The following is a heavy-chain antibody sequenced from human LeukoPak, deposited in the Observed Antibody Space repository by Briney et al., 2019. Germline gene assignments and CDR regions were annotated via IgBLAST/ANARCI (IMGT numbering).Heavy chain of an antibody. J-gene: IGHJ3*02. V-gene: IGHV3-21*01. Sequence: GGSLRLSCAASGFTFSSYSVNWVRQAPGKGLEWVSSISSSSSYIYYADSVKGRFTSSRDNAKNSLYLQMNSLRAEDTAVYYCARVNYDFWSGTRGGALDIWGQGTMVTVSS. CDR3: ARVNYDFWSGTRGGALDI. D-gene: IGHD3-3*01. CDR2: ISSSSSYI. CDR1: GFTFSSYS.